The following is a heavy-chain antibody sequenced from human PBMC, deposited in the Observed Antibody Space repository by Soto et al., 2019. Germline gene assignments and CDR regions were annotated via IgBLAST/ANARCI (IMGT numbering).Heavy chain of an antibody. V-gene: IGHV4-34*01. D-gene: IGHD3-10*01. J-gene: IGHJ4*02. CDR3: ARDGFLYGSFDY. CDR1: GGSFSGYY. CDR2: INHSGST. Sequence: PSETLSLTCGVYGGSFSGYYCSWIRQPPGKGLEWIGEINHSGSTNYNPSLKSRATISVDTSKNQFSLKLSSVTAADTAVYYCARDGFLYGSFDYWGQGTLVTVSS.